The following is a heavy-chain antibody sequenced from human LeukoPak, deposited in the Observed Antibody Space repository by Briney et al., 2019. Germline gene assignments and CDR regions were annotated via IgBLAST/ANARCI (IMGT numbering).Heavy chain of an antibody. CDR2: IYYSGST. CDR3: ARDGVGANWFDS. D-gene: IGHD3-16*01. V-gene: IGHV4-59*01. Sequence: SETLSLTCTVSGGSISSYYWSWIRQPPGKGLEWIGYIYYSGSTNYNPSLKSRVTISVDTSKNQFSLELSSVTAADTAVYYCARDGVGANWFDSWGQGTLVTVSS. J-gene: IGHJ5*01. CDR1: GGSISSYY.